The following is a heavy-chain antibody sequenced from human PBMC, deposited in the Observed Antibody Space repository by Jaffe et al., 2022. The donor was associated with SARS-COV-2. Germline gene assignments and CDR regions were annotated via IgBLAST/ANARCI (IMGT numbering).Heavy chain of an antibody. Sequence: EVQLVESGGGLVKPGRSLRLSCTASGFTFGDYAMSWFRQAPGKGLEWVGFIRSKAYGGTTEYAASVKGRFTISRDDSKSIAYLQMNSLKTEDTAVYYCTRLATVTTYNWFDPWGQGTLVTVSS. CDR2: IRSKAYGGTT. V-gene: IGHV3-49*05. CDR1: GFTFGDYA. J-gene: IGHJ5*02. CDR3: TRLATVTTYNWFDP. D-gene: IGHD4-17*01.